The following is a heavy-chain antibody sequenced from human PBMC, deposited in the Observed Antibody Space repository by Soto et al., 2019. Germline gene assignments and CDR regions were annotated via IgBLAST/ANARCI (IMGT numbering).Heavy chain of an antibody. CDR2: IIPILGIA. CDR3: ARIPLDFWDYAFLDY. V-gene: IGHV1-69*02. J-gene: IGHJ4*02. Sequence: QVQLVQSGAEVKKPGSSVKVSCKASGGTFSSYTISWVRQAPGQGLEWMGRIIPILGIANYAQKFQGRVTITADKSTSTAYMELSSLRSEDTAVYYCARIPLDFWDYAFLDYLGQGTLVTVSS. CDR1: GGTFSSYT. D-gene: IGHD1-7*01.